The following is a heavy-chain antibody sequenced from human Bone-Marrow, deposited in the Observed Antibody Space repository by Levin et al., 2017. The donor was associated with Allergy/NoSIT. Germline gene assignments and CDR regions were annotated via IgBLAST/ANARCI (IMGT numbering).Heavy chain of an antibody. CDR1: GGSFSGYY. D-gene: IGHD3-16*02. Sequence: SETLSLTCAVYGGSFSGYYWSWIRQPPGKGLEWIGEINHSGSTNYNPSLKSRVTISVDTSKNQFSLKLSSVTAADTAVYYCARVSVMITFGGVIVKNAFDIWGQGTMVTVSS. CDR2: INHSGST. J-gene: IGHJ3*02. CDR3: ARVSVMITFGGVIVKNAFDI. V-gene: IGHV4-34*01.